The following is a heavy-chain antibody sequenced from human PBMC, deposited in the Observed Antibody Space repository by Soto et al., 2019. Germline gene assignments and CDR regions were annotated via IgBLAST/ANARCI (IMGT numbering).Heavy chain of an antibody. CDR2: ISSSSYT. CDR1: GFTFSDYY. Sequence: GGSLRLSCAASGFTFSDYYMSWIRQAPGKGLEWVSYISSSSYTNYADSVKGRFTISRDNAKNSLYLQMNSLRAEDTAVYYCARDILRGYSYGYAFDIWGQGTMVTVSS. V-gene: IGHV3-11*06. J-gene: IGHJ3*02. CDR3: ARDILRGYSYGYAFDI. D-gene: IGHD5-18*01.